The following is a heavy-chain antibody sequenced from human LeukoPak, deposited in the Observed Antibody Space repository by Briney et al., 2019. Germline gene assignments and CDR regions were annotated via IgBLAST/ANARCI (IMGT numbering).Heavy chain of an antibody. CDR3: ARDTGRTTGAPYTLKY. CDR2: ISSDGGQT. CDR1: GFSFGSYA. D-gene: IGHD1-1*01. J-gene: IGHJ4*02. V-gene: IGHV3-30*01. Sequence: GGSLRLSCAASGFSFGSYALHWVRQAPGKGLEWVAIISSDGGQTSYSDSVRGRFTISRDNSKSTIYLQVASLRTGDTAVYYCARDTGRTTGAPYTLKYWGQGTLVTVSS.